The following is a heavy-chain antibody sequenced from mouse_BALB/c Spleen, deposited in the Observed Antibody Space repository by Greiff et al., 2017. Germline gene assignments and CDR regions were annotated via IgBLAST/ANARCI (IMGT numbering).Heavy chain of an antibody. V-gene: IGHV1S81*02. CDR1: GYTFTSYY. CDR2: INPSNGGT. D-gene: IGHD2-14*01. CDR3: TRVDFYRYDVRRYYYAMDY. J-gene: IGHJ4*01. Sequence: QVQLQQSGAELVKPGASVKLSCKASGYTFTSYYMYWVKQRPGQGLEWIGEINPSNGGTNFNEKFKSKATLTVDKSSSTAYMQLSSLTSEDSAVYYCTRVDFYRYDVRRYYYAMDYWGQGTSVTVSS.